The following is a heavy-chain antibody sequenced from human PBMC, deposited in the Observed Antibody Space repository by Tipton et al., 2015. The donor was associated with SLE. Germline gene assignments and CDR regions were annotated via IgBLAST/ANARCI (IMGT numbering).Heavy chain of an antibody. D-gene: IGHD2-21*01. CDR3: ARRDGLNGFDI. V-gene: IGHV4-39*07. CDR1: GGSLSSTSYY. Sequence: TLSLTCSASGGSLSSTSYYWGWIRQLPGNGLEWIGNIYYSGGIYYNPSLMSRITISVDTSKNQYSLKLSSVTAADTAVYFCARRDGLNGFDIWGRGTMVTVSS. J-gene: IGHJ3*02. CDR2: IYYSGGI.